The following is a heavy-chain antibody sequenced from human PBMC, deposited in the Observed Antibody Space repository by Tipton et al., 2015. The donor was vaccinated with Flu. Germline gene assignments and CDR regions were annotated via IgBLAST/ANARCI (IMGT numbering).Heavy chain of an antibody. CDR1: GFTFRTYD. CDR2: IGVAGDT. V-gene: IGHV3-13*01. Sequence: AVSGFTFRTYDMHWVRQVTGKGLEWVSAIGVAGDTYYPGSVKGRFTISRENAKNSLYLQMNNLRAGDTAVYYCAGGEGGIGEIRNWGQGTPVTVSS. CDR3: AGGEGGIGEIRN. D-gene: IGHD3-10*01. J-gene: IGHJ4*02.